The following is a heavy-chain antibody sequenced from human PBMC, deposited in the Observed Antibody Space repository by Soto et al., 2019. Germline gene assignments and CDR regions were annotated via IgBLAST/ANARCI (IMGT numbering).Heavy chain of an antibody. D-gene: IGHD1-26*01. CDR2: INAGNGNT. CDR1: GYTFTSYA. CDR3: ARVRNRRPAHVGDY. J-gene: IGHJ4*02. V-gene: IGHV1-3*01. Sequence: EASVKVSCKASGYTFTSYAMHWVRQAPGQRLEWMGWINAGNGNTKYSQKFQGRVTITRDTSASTAYMELSSLRSEDTAVYYCARVRNRRPAHVGDYWGQGTLVTVS.